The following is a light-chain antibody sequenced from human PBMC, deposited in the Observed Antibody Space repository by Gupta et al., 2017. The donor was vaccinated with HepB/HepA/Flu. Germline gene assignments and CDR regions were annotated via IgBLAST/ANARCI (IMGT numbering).Light chain of an antibody. CDR1: QNVVTNF. V-gene: IGKV3-20*01. Sequence: EIVLTQSPGTLSLSPGERATLSCKASQNVVTNFLAWYQQRPGQAPRRLIYGASNRATGIPDSFTGSGSGTDFTLTITRLKPEDSAVYYCQQYGTAPVFGGGTKVEIK. J-gene: IGKJ4*01. CDR2: GAS. CDR3: QQYGTAPV.